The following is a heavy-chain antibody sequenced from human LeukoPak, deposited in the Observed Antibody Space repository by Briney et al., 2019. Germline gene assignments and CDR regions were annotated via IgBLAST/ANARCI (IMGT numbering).Heavy chain of an antibody. V-gene: IGHV4-59*08. D-gene: IGHD2-15*01. J-gene: IGHJ3*02. CDR2: IYYSGST. CDR3: ARGWDAFDI. CDR1: GGSISSYY. Sequence: PSETLSLTCTVSGGSISSYYWSWIRQPPGKGLEWIGYIYYSGSTNYNPSLKSRVTISVDTSKNQFSPKLGSVTAADTAVYYCARGWDAFDIWGQGTMVTVSS.